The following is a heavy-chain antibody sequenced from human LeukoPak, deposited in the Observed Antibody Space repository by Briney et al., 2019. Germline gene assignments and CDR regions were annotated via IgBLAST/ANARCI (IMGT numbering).Heavy chain of an antibody. CDR2: IYYSGST. D-gene: IGHD2-2*01. CDR3: ARVPVVPAANDSYYYCGMDV. CDR1: GGSISSYY. J-gene: IGHJ6*02. Sequence: SETLSLTCTVAGGSISSYYWSWIRQPPGEGLEWIGYIYYSGSTNYNPSLKSRVTISVATSKNQFSLKLSSVTAADTAVYYCARVPVVPAANDSYYYCGMDVWGQGTTLTVSS. V-gene: IGHV4-59*01.